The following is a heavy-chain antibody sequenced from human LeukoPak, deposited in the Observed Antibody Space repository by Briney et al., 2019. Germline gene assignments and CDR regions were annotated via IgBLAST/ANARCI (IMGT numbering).Heavy chain of an antibody. CDR1: GGSISSYY. CDR3: ARGGLKSSSFDY. D-gene: IGHD6-13*01. V-gene: IGHV4-59*01. Sequence: SETLSLTCTVSGGSISSYYWSWIRQPPGKGLEWTGYIYYSGSTNYNPSLKSRVTISVDTSKNQFSLKLSSVTAADTAVYYCARGGLKSSSFDYWGQGTLVTVSS. J-gene: IGHJ4*02. CDR2: IYYSGST.